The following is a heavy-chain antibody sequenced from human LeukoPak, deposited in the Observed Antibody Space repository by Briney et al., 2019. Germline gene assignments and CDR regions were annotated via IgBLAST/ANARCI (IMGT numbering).Heavy chain of an antibody. D-gene: IGHD6-13*01. J-gene: IGHJ5*02. CDR1: GGSISSSTYY. V-gene: IGHV4-39*07. CDR3: ARHAAAAGTGGQGWFDP. Sequence: PSETLSLTCTVSGGSISSSTYYWGWIRQTPGKGLEWIGSIYYTWKTYYNPSLKSRVTMSLDRSKNQFSLKLTSVTAADTAVYYCARHAAAAGTGGQGWFDPWGQGTLVTVSS. CDR2: IYYTWKT.